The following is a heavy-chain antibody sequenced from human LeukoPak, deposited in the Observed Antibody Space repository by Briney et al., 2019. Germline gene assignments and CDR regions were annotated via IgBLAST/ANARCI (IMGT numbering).Heavy chain of an antibody. CDR1: GFTFSSYA. V-gene: IGHV3-23*01. J-gene: IGHJ4*02. Sequence: GGSLRLSCAASGFTFSSYAMSWVRQAPGKGLEWVSAISGSGGVTYYADSVKGRFTISRDNSKNTLCLQMNSLRAEDTAVYYCAKGTMDGGQYYYDTSGGQGTLVTVSS. D-gene: IGHD3-22*01. CDR3: AKGTMDGGQYYYDTS. CDR2: ISGSGGVT.